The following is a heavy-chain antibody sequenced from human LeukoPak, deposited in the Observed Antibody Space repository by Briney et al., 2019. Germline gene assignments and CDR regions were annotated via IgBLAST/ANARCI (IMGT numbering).Heavy chain of an antibody. CDR2: IYTSGST. D-gene: IGHD6-6*01. CDR1: GGSISGFY. V-gene: IGHV4-4*09. Sequence: PSETLSLTCTVSGGSISGFYWSWIRQPPGKGLQWIGVIYTSGSTNYNPSLKSRVTISVDTSKNQFSLNLSSVTATDTAVYYCARHPRAARLFDYWGQGTLVTVSS. J-gene: IGHJ4*02. CDR3: ARHPRAARLFDY.